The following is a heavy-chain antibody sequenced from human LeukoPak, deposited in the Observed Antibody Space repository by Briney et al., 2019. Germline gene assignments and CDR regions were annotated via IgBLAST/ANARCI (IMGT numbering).Heavy chain of an antibody. CDR2: ISSSSSYI. CDR3: ARVYCSGGSCYSFLSDY. J-gene: IGHJ4*02. D-gene: IGHD2-15*01. CDR1: RFTFSSYS. Sequence: GGSLRLSCAASRFTFSSYSVNWVRQAPGKGLEWVSSISSSSSYIYYADSVKGRFTISRDNAKNSLYLQMNSLRAEDTAVYYCARVYCSGGSCYSFLSDYWGQGTLVTVSS. V-gene: IGHV3-21*01.